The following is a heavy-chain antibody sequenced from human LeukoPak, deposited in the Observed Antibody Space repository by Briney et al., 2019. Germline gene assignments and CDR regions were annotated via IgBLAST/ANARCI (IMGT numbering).Heavy chain of an antibody. Sequence: GGSLRLSCAASGFTFSNYWMSWVRQAPGKGLEWVANIKQDEIEKYFVDSVRGRFTLSRDNAKNSLYLQMSSLRAEDTAVYYCARGYCSGSSCYSGFCFDYWGQGALVTVSS. J-gene: IGHJ4*02. CDR1: GFTFSNYW. CDR2: IKQDEIEK. D-gene: IGHD2-15*01. V-gene: IGHV3-7*01. CDR3: ARGYCSGSSCYSGFCFDY.